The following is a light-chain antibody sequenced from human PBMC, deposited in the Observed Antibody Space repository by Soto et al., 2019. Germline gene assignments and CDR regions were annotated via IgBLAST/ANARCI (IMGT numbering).Light chain of an antibody. V-gene: IGLV2-14*01. J-gene: IGLJ1*01. CDR2: EVT. CDR1: SSDIGGYNA. CDR3: NSFRVNHLYV. Sequence: ALTQPASVSGSPGQTITISCTGTSSDIGGYNAVSWYQHHPGKAPKLIIYEVTHRPAGISDRFSASKSGNTASLTISGLQAEDEADYYCNSFRVNHLYVFGTGTKVTVL.